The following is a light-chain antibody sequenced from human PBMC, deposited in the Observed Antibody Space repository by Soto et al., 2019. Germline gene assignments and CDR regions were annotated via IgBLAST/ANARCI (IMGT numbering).Light chain of an antibody. CDR1: QTVRNF. J-gene: IGKJ5*01. V-gene: IGKV3-11*01. CDR3: QQRYNWPPIT. Sequence: EVVLTQSPATLSLSPGESATLSCRASQTVRNFLLWCQQKPGQAPRLLMHDASNRAAGVPARFSGSGSGTDFTLTISSLEPEDVAVYYCQQRYNWPPITFGQGTRLEIK. CDR2: DAS.